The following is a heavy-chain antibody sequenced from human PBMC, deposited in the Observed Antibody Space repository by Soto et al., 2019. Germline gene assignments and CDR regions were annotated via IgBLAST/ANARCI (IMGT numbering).Heavy chain of an antibody. Sequence: EVQLLESGGGLVQPGGSLRLSCAASEFTFSNYAMSWVRQAPGEGLEWVSAISYGGGTTYYADSVKGRFTISRDNSKNTLYLQMNSLRAEDTAVYYCAKNPGYYYDSTGYHFDYWGQGTLVTVSS. V-gene: IGHV3-23*01. D-gene: IGHD3-22*01. CDR3: AKNPGYYYDSTGYHFDY. CDR2: ISYGGGTT. CDR1: EFTFSNYA. J-gene: IGHJ4*02.